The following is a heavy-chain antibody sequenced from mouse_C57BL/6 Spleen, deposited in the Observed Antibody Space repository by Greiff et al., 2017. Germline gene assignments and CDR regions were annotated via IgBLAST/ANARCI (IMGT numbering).Heavy chain of an antibody. Sequence: VQGVESGAELVKPGASVKLSCKASGYTFTTYAIEWLKQNPGKSLEWIGNFHPCNDDTKYNEKFKGKATLTVEKSSSTAYLELSRLTSDDSAVYSCARGNYDGFAYWGQGTLVTVSA. J-gene: IGHJ3*01. D-gene: IGHD2-4*01. CDR1: GYTFTTYA. CDR3: ARGNYDGFAY. CDR2: FHPCNDDT. V-gene: IGHV1-47*01.